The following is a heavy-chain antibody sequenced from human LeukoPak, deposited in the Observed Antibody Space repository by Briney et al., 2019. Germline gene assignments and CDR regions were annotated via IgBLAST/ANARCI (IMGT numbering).Heavy chain of an antibody. CDR3: ARLMRGPCRIDS. J-gene: IGHJ5*01. CDR1: GDSIRSDC. V-gene: IGHV4-4*09. D-gene: IGHD3-16*01. Sequence: SETLSLTCSVSGDSIRSDCWSWIRQFPGGGLEWIGYIITSGSFNYNPSLRSRVTISGDTSMNQFSLSLNSVTAADTAVYSCARLMRGPCRIDSWGQGTLVTVSS. CDR2: IITSGSF.